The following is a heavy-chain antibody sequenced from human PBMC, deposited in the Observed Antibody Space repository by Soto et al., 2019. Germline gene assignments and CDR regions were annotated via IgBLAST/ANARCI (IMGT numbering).Heavy chain of an antibody. Sequence: GASVKVSCKASGYTFTSYGISWVRQAPGQGLEWMGWISAYNGNTNYAQKLQGRVTMTTDTSTSTVYMELRSLRSDDTAVYYCARVGMVRGVIITQTLGLDYWGQGTLVTVS. D-gene: IGHD3-10*01. J-gene: IGHJ4*02. V-gene: IGHV1-18*01. CDR3: ARVGMVRGVIITQTLGLDY. CDR2: ISAYNGNT. CDR1: GYTFTSYG.